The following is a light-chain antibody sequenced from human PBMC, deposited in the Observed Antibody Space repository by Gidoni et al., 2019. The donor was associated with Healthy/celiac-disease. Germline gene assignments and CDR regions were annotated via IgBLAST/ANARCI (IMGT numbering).Light chain of an antibody. Sequence: EIVMTKSPATLPVSPGERATLSCRASQSVSSNLAWYQQKPGHAPRLLIYGASTRATGIPARFSGSGSGTEFTLTISSLQSEDFAVYYCQQYNNWPPYTFGQGTKLEIK. CDR1: QSVSSN. V-gene: IGKV3-15*01. J-gene: IGKJ2*01. CDR2: GAS. CDR3: QQYNNWPPYT.